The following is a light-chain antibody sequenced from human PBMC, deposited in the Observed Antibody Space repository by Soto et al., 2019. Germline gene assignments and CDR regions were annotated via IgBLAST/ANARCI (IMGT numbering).Light chain of an antibody. J-gene: IGKJ2*01. Sequence: DIQMTQSPSSLSASVGDRVTITCRASQSISSYLYWYQQKPGKAPKLLIYAASSLQSGVPSRFSGSGSGTDVTLTISSLQPEDFATYYCQQSYSTRFTFGQGTKLEIK. CDR3: QQSYSTRFT. CDR2: AAS. CDR1: QSISSY. V-gene: IGKV1-39*01.